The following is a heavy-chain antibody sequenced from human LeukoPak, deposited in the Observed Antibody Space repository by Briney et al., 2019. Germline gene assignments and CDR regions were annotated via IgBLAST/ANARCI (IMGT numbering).Heavy chain of an antibody. V-gene: IGHV4-34*01. Sequence: SETLSLTCAVYGGSFSGYYWSWIRQPPGKGLEWIGEINHSGSTNYNPSLKSRVTISVDTSKNQFSLKLSSVTAADTAVYYCARRRGYCSSTSCYLPNYFDYWSQGTLVTVPS. CDR1: GGSFSGYY. J-gene: IGHJ4*02. CDR2: INHSGST. D-gene: IGHD2-2*01. CDR3: ARRRGYCSSTSCYLPNYFDY.